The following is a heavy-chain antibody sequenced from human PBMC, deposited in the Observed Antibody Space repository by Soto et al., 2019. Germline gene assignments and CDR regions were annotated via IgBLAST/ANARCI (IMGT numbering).Heavy chain of an antibody. D-gene: IGHD6-19*01. V-gene: IGHV1-18*01. Sequence: ASVKVSCKASGYTFTSYGISWVRQAPGQGLEWMGWISAYNGNTNYAQKLQGRVTMTTDTSTSTAYMELSSLRSEDTAVYYCARGQGEYSSGWSFANYYYYGMDVWGQGTTVTVSS. J-gene: IGHJ6*02. CDR2: ISAYNGNT. CDR1: GYTFTSYG. CDR3: ARGQGEYSSGWSFANYYYYGMDV.